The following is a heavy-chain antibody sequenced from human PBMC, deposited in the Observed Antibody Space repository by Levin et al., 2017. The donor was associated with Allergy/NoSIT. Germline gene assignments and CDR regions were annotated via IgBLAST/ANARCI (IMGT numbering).Heavy chain of an antibody. Sequence: PGGSLRLSCAVYGGSFSGYYWSWIRQPPGKGLEWIGEINHSGSTNYNPSLKSRVTISVDTSKNQFSLKLSSVTAADTAVYYCARGHPGVGATRAGQNWFDPWGQGTLVTVSS. V-gene: IGHV4-34*01. CDR3: ARGHPGVGATRAGQNWFDP. J-gene: IGHJ5*02. CDR2: INHSGST. CDR1: GGSFSGYY. D-gene: IGHD1-26*01.